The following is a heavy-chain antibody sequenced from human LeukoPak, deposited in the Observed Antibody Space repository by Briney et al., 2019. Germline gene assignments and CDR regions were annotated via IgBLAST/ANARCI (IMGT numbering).Heavy chain of an antibody. V-gene: IGHV4-4*02. J-gene: IGHJ4*02. Sequence: SETLSLTCTVSLDSTTSNFWSWVRQPPGKGLEWIGEIHRSGSPNYNPSLQSRVTTSIDRSRNQIALELSSVTAADTGVYYCAREILGGFNPGAYWGQGTLVTVSS. CDR2: IHRSGSP. CDR1: LDSTTSNF. CDR3: AREILGGFNPGAY. D-gene: IGHD1-14*01.